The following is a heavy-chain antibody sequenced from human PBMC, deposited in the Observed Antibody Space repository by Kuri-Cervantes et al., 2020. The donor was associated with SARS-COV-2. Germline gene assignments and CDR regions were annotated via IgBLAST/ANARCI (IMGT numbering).Heavy chain of an antibody. Sequence: GESLKISCAASGFTFSSYSMNWVRQAPGKGLEWVSSISSSSSYTNYADSVKGRFTISRDNAKNSLYLQMNSLRAEDTAVYYCARDRLPTEVAAAFVYYYYGMDVWGQGTMVTVSS. J-gene: IGHJ6*02. CDR1: GFTFSSYS. CDR3: ARDRLPTEVAAAFVYYYYGMDV. D-gene: IGHD6-13*01. V-gene: IGHV3-21*01. CDR2: ISSSSSYT.